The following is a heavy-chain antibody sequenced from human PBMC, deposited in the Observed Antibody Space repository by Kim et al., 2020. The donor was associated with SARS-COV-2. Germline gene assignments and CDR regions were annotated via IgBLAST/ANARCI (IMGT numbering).Heavy chain of an antibody. V-gene: IGHV3-66*02. J-gene: IGHJ5*02. CDR3: TKDPGHNSGFDFDP. CDR1: GFTVTDNH. Sequence: GGSLRLSCAMSGFTVTDNHMTWVRQAPGKGLEWVSVISGGGNTYYADSVKGRFTISTDHSKNTLFLQMSRLTTEDTAVYHCTKDPGHNSGFDFDPWGQGILVTVSS. CDR2: ISGGGNT. D-gene: IGHD3-10*01.